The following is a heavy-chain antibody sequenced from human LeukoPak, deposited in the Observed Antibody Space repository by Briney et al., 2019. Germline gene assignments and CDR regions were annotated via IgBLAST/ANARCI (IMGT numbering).Heavy chain of an antibody. D-gene: IGHD7-27*01. CDR3: AKDGGLWVSAHWGDS. V-gene: IGHV3-7*03. Sequence: PGGSLRLSCAASGFTFSSYWMSWVRQAPGKGLEWVANIKEDGGEIHFVDSMKGRFTISRDNAKNSLYLQMNSLRGDDTAVYYCAKDGGLWVSAHWGDSWGRGTLVTVSS. CDR2: IKEDGGEI. CDR1: GFTFSSYW. J-gene: IGHJ4*02.